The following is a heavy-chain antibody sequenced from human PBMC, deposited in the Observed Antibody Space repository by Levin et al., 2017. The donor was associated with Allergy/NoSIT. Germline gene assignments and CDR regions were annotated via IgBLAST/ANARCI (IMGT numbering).Heavy chain of an antibody. J-gene: IGHJ6*02. D-gene: IGHD3-10*01. Sequence: ASVKVSCKASGYSFSAFYIHWVRQAPGQGLEWMGWINPNSGDTKYAQRFQGWVTMTRDTSITTAYLELSRLRSDETAVYYCARGRIYGSGSHYNGFYYYSMDAWGQGTTVTVS. V-gene: IGHV1-2*04. CDR1: GYSFSAFY. CDR2: INPNSGDT. CDR3: ARGRIYGSGSHYNGFYYYSMDA.